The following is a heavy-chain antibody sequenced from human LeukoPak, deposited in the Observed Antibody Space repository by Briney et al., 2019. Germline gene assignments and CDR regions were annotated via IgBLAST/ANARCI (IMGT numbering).Heavy chain of an antibody. D-gene: IGHD6-13*01. Sequence: GGSLRLSCAASGFTFSSYGMHWVRQAPGKGLERVAVIWYDGSNKYYADSVKGRFTISRDNSKNTLYLQMNSLRAEDTAVYYCARSSYSSSWHDYWGQGTLVTVSS. J-gene: IGHJ4*02. V-gene: IGHV3-33*01. CDR3: ARSSYSSSWHDY. CDR2: IWYDGSNK. CDR1: GFTFSSYG.